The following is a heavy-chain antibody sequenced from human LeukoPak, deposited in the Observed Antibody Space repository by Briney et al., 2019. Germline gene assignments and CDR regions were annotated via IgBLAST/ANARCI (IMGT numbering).Heavy chain of an antibody. V-gene: IGHV3-7*01. Sequence: GGSLRLSCAASGFTFSNYWMTWVRQAPGKGLEWVANIKEDGGDKYYVDSVKGRFTISRDNAKNSLYLQMNSLRAEDTAAYYCARDHLLLPYYYYMDVWGKGTTVTVSS. J-gene: IGHJ6*03. D-gene: IGHD3-22*01. CDR2: IKEDGGDK. CDR3: ARDHLLLPYYYYMDV. CDR1: GFTFSNYW.